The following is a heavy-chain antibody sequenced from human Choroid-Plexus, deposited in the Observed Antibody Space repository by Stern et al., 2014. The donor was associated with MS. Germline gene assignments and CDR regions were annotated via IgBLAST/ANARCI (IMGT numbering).Heavy chain of an antibody. CDR1: GFTLGSCA. CDR3: AKDRQYLTYFFDH. Sequence: QVQLGESGGGVVQPGRPLRLSCVASGFTLGSCAMHWVRQAPGKGLEWVAGVSYDGSNKYYADSVKGRFTIYRDNSQNALYMQMSSLRPEDTAVYYCAKDRQYLTYFFDHWGQGSLVTVSS. J-gene: IGHJ5*02. V-gene: IGHV3-30*18. D-gene: IGHD2/OR15-2a*01. CDR2: VSYDGSNK.